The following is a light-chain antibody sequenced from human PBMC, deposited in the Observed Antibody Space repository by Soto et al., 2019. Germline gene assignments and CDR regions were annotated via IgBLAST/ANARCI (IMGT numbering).Light chain of an antibody. J-gene: IGKJ4*01. Sequence: AIRMTQSPSSLSASTGDRVTITCRASQGISSYLAWYQQKPGKAPKLLIYAASTLQSGVPSRFSGSGSGTDFTLTISCLQSXDXXXXXXQQYYSYPPFTFGGGTKVXIK. CDR2: AAS. CDR1: QGISSY. V-gene: IGKV1-8*01. CDR3: QQYYSYPPFT.